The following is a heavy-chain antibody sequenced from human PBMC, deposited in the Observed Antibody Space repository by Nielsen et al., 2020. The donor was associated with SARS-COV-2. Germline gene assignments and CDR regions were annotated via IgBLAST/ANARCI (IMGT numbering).Heavy chain of an antibody. CDR3: AKEGDTYGVRNFDY. V-gene: IGHV3-53*01. D-gene: IGHD5-18*01. CDR2: VYSGGTT. J-gene: IGHJ4*02. Sequence: GESLKIPCAASGFIVSSKYMNWVRPAPGKGLEWVSVVYSGGTTLYADSVKGRFIISRDNSRNTLYLQMNSLRVEDTAMYYCAKEGDTYGVRNFDYWGQGIMVTVSS. CDR1: GFIVSSKY.